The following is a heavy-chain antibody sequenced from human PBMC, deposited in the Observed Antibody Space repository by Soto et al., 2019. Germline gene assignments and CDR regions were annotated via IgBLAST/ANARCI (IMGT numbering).Heavy chain of an antibody. V-gene: IGHV1-8*01. CDR3: VKDRDSNSWPSRDV. J-gene: IGHJ6*02. CDR1: GYTFTSYD. CDR2: MNPNSGNT. Sequence: SVKVSCKASGYTFTSYDINWVRQATGQGLEWMGWMNPNSGNTGYAQKFQGRVIMTTDTSTSTAYMEVRSLRSDDTAVYYCVKDRDSNSWPSRDVWGPGTTVTVSS. D-gene: IGHD3-22*01.